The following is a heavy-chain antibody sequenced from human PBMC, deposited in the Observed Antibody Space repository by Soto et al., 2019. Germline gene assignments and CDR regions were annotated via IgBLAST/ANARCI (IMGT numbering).Heavy chain of an antibody. J-gene: IGHJ4*02. Sequence: VGSLRLSCAASGFTFSNYAMTWVRQAPGKGLEWVSSISSSSSFIYYADSLKGRFTVSRDNAKNSLYLVINNLRAEDTAVYYCAKDSYDSSSYSMDYWGTGTLVTVSS. CDR3: AKDSYDSSSYSMDY. V-gene: IGHV3-21*01. CDR2: ISSSSSFI. D-gene: IGHD3-22*01. CDR1: GFTFSNYA.